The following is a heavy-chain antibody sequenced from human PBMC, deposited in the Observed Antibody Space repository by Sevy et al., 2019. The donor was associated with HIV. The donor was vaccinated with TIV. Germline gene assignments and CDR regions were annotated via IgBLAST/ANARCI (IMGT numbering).Heavy chain of an antibody. CDR2: IKQDGSEK. CDR3: ARVEYYYDSSGYYHPVAFDI. Sequence: GGSLRLSCAASGFTFSSYWMSWVRQAPGKGLEWVANIKQDGSEKYYVESVKGRFTISRDKAKNSLYLQMNSLRAEDTAVYYSARVEYYYDSSGYYHPVAFDIWGQGTMVTVSS. D-gene: IGHD3-22*01. CDR1: GFTFSSYW. J-gene: IGHJ3*02. V-gene: IGHV3-7*01.